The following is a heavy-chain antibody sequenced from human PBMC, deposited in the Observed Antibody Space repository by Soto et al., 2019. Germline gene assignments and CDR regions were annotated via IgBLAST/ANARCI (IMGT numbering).Heavy chain of an antibody. CDR2: ISYDGSNK. CDR3: AKDRRPNYYYGMDV. Sequence: QVQLVESGGGVVQPGRSLRLSCAASGFTFSSYGMHWVRQAPGKGLEWVAVISYDGSNKYYADSVKGRFTISRDNSKNTLYLQMNSLRAEDTAVYYCAKDRRPNYYYGMDVWRQGTTVTVSS. V-gene: IGHV3-30*18. CDR1: GFTFSSYG. J-gene: IGHJ6*02.